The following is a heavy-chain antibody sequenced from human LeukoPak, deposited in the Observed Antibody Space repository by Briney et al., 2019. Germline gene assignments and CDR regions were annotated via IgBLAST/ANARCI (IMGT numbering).Heavy chain of an antibody. J-gene: IGHJ5*02. V-gene: IGHV1-2*02. CDR1: GYNLTDYY. Sequence: ASVKVSCKASGYNLTDYYLHWVRQAPGQGREWIGWINPNTGDTNYAPKFQGRVTMIKDTSTNSAYMELNKLTSDDTAVYYCGRGNKSFDPWGQGTLVSVSS. CDR3: GRGNKSFDP. CDR2: INPNTGDT.